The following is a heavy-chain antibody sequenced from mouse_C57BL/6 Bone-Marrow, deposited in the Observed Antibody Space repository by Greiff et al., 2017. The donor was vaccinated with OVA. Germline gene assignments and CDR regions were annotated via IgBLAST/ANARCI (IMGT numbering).Heavy chain of an antibody. D-gene: IGHD5-1-1*01. CDR3: ARQYPPYFDV. V-gene: IGHV5-9*01. J-gene: IGHJ1*03. Sequence: DVMLVESGGGLVKPGGSLKLSCAASGFTFSSYTMSWVRQTPEKRLEWVATISGGGGNTYYPDSVKGRFTISRANAKNTLYLQISSLRSEDTALYYCARQYPPYFDVWGTGTTVTVSS. CDR2: ISGGGGNT. CDR1: GFTFSSYT.